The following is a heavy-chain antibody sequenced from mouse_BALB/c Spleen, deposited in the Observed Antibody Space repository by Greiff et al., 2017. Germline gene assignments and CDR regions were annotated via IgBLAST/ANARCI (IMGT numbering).Heavy chain of an antibody. V-gene: IGHV2-9*02. Sequence: VKVVESGPGLVAPSQSLSITCTVSGFSLTSYGVHWVRQPPGKGLEWLGVIWAGGSTNYNSALMSRLSISKDNSKSQVFLKMNSLQTDDTAMYYCARGPQGYYFDYWGQGTTLTVSS. J-gene: IGHJ2*01. CDR2: IWAGGST. CDR3: ARGPQGYYFDY. CDR1: GFSLTSYG.